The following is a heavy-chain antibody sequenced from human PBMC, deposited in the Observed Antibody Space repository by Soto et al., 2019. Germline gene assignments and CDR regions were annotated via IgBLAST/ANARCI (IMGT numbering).Heavy chain of an antibody. CDR3: ARTGHIAAASPIGF. J-gene: IGHJ4*02. Sequence: QLQLQESGPGLVKPSETLSLTCTVSGGSISSSSYYWGWIRQPPGKGLEWIGSIYYSGSTYYNPSLRSRVTISVDTSKNQFSLKLSSVTAADTAVYYCARTGHIAAASPIGFWGQGTLVTVSS. CDR1: GGSISSSSYY. V-gene: IGHV4-39*01. CDR2: IYYSGST. D-gene: IGHD6-13*01.